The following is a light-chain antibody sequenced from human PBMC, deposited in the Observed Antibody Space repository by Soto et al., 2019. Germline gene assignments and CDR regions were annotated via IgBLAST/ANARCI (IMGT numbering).Light chain of an antibody. CDR1: QDIDNY. CDR2: AAS. J-gene: IGKJ5*01. V-gene: IGKV1-33*01. CDR3: QQYDTRPTMT. Sequence: IQLTQSPSSLSASVGESVTITCRASQDIDNYLNWYQHRPGEAPKLLIYAASYLETGVPARFSGSGSGTDFSFTITSLQPEASATYYCQQYDTRPTMTFGQGTRLDI.